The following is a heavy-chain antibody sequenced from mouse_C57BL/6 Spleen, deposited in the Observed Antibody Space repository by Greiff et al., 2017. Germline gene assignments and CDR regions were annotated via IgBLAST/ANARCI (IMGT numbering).Heavy chain of an antibody. V-gene: IGHV14-1*01. CDR2: IYPEDGDT. CDR3: TIYGNFDY. D-gene: IGHD1-1*01. Sequence: VQLQQSGAELVRPGASVKLSCKASGFNIKDYYMNWVKQRPEQGLEWIGRIYPEDGDTDYTAKFKGKATLTADTSSNTAYLQLSSLTSEDAGASYCTIYGNFDYWGQGTTLTVSS. J-gene: IGHJ2*01. CDR1: GFNIKDYY.